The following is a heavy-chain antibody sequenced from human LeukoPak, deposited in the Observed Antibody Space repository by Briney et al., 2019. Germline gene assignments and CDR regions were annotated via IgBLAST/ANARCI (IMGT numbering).Heavy chain of an antibody. Sequence: SETLSLTCTVSGGSISSGSYYWSWIRQPAGKGLEWIGRIYTSGSTNYNPSLKSRVTISVDTSKNQFSLKLSSVTAADTAVYYCARPTHLYYDILTGYYGQYYYYYMDVWGKGTTVTISS. V-gene: IGHV4-61*02. CDR1: GGSISSGSYY. CDR3: ARPTHLYYDILTGYYGQYYYYYMDV. CDR2: IYTSGST. D-gene: IGHD3-9*01. J-gene: IGHJ6*03.